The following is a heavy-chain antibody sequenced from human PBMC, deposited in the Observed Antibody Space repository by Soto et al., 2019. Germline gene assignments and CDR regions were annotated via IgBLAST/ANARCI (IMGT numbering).Heavy chain of an antibody. CDR2: SNTAKDNT. CDR3: ARGSSWSYFDY. J-gene: IGHJ4*02. D-gene: IGHD6-13*01. CDR1: GYTFTSYA. Sequence: QVQLVQSGAEVKKPGASVKGSCKASGYTFTSYAIHWRRQAHGQRLEWMGWSNTAKDNTRYSEKFQGRVTISRDTAATLGHMELSSLRYEDTAVYYCARGSSWSYFDYWGQGTLVTVSS. V-gene: IGHV1-3*04.